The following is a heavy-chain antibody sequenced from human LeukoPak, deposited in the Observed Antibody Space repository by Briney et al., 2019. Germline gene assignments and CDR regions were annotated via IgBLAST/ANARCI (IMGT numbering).Heavy chain of an antibody. Sequence: PSETLSLTCTVSGGSISSGGYYWSWIRQHPGKGLEWIGYIYYSGSTYYNPSLKSRVTISVDTSKNQFSLKLSSVTAADTAVYYCARGRTLRCFDWLPGTRFDPWGQGTLVTVSS. CDR3: ARGRTLRCFDWLPGTRFDP. J-gene: IGHJ5*02. D-gene: IGHD3-9*01. V-gene: IGHV4-31*03. CDR1: GGSISSGGYY. CDR2: IYYSGST.